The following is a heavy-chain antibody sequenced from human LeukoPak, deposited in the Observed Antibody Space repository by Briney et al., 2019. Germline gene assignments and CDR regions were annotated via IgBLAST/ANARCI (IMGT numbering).Heavy chain of an antibody. Sequence: PSETLSLTCTVSGGSISSYYWSWIRQPPGKGLEWIGYIYYSGSTNYNPSLKSRVTISVDTSKNQFSLKLSSVTAADTAVYYCARACGGDCYPHFDYWGQGTLVTVSS. V-gene: IGHV4-59*01. CDR2: IYYSGST. CDR1: GGSISSYY. D-gene: IGHD2-21*02. J-gene: IGHJ4*02. CDR3: ARACGGDCYPHFDY.